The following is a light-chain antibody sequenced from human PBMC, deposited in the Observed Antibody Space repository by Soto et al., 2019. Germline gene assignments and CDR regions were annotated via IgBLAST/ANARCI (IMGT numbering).Light chain of an antibody. CDR1: QSITRN. CDR3: QQYGGSPIT. V-gene: IGKV3-20*01. Sequence: IVLTQSPATLSLSPGERATVXCRASQSITRNLAWYQQSRGQAPRLLIYGASTRANGSPDRFSGSGSVTDFTRTISRLEPEDFALYFGQQYGGSPITFGQGTRLEIK. J-gene: IGKJ5*01. CDR2: GAS.